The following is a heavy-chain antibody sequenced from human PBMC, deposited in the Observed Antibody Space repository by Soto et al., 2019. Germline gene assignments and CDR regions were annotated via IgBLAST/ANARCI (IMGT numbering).Heavy chain of an antibody. V-gene: IGHV3-23*01. J-gene: IGHJ5*02. Sequence: GGSLRLSCAASGFTFSSYAMSWVRQAPGKGLEWVSAISGSGGSTYYADSVKGRFTISRDNSKNTLYLQMNSLRAEDTAVYYCAKDPTIVVVPAAMAPWGQGTLVTVSS. CDR2: ISGSGGST. CDR1: GFTFSSYA. CDR3: AKDPTIVVVPAAMAP. D-gene: IGHD2-2*01.